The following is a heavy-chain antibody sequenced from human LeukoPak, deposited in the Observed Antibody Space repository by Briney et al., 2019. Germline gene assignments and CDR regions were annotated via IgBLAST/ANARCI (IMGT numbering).Heavy chain of an antibody. CDR3: ARGRRVRFLEWLSGFDY. V-gene: IGHV4-39*01. D-gene: IGHD3-3*01. Sequence: SETLSLTCTVSGGSISSRTYYWGWIRQPPGKGLEWIGTLYYSGSTYYNPSLKSRVNISVDTSKNQFSLKLSSVTAADTAVYYCARGRRVRFLEWLSGFDYWGQGTLVTVSS. CDR1: GGSISSRTYY. J-gene: IGHJ4*02. CDR2: LYYSGST.